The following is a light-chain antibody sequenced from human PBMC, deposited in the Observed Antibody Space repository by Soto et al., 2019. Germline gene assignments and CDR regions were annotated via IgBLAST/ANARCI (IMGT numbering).Light chain of an antibody. CDR3: QQYNNWPPP. J-gene: IGKJ1*01. Sequence: DILMTQSPASLAVSLGERATMNCKCSRSVLYKSNNKNSLAWYQQKPGQPPKLLIYWASTRESGVPDRFSGSGSGTEFTLTISSLQSEDFAVYYCQQYNNWPPPFGQGTKVDIK. CDR1: RSVLYKSNNKNS. V-gene: IGKV4-1*01. CDR2: WAS.